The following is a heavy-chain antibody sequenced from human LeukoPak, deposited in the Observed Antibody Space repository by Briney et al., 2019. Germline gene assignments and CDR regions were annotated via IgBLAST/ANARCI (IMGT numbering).Heavy chain of an antibody. V-gene: IGHV4-39*01. Sequence: SETLSLTCSVSGDSISSSAYYWGWIRQTPGKGLEWIGSFDYSGSTFYNPSLKSRVTISVDTSKNQFSLKLSSVSAADTAVYYCATHRVVTIRAPFDYWGQGTLVTVSS. CDR3: ATHRVVTIRAPFDY. CDR2: FDYSGST. D-gene: IGHD4-23*01. CDR1: GDSISSSAYY. J-gene: IGHJ4*02.